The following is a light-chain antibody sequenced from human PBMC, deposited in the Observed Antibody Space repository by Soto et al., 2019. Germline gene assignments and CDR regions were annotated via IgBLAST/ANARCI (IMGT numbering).Light chain of an antibody. Sequence: EVVLTQSPGTLTLSPGERATLSCRASQSVSSRSVVWYQQKPGQAPSLLIYGESSRTTGIPDRFSCSASGTGFTLTISRLEPEDFAGYYCQHYGRSPPITFGQGTRLEIK. CDR3: QHYGRSPPIT. V-gene: IGKV3-20*01. CDR2: GES. CDR1: QSVSSRS. J-gene: IGKJ5*01.